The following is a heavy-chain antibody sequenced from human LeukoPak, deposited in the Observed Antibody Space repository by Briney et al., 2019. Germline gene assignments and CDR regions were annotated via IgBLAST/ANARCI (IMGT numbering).Heavy chain of an antibody. CDR1: GFTVSSYA. V-gene: IGHV3-23*01. D-gene: IGHD3-16*01. J-gene: IGHJ4*02. CDR3: ARRRYDWGGDFAN. Sequence: GGSLRLSCAASGFTVSSYAMGWVRQAPGKGLEWVSAIGGGGTLYYADSVKGRFSISRDISKNTLLLQMNSLRAEDTAVYYCARRRYDWGGDFANWGQVTLVTVSS. CDR2: IGGGGTL.